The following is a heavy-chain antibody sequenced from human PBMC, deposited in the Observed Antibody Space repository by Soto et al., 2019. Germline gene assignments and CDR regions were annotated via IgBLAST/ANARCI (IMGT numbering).Heavy chain of an antibody. CDR2: ISGSGGST. CDR1: GFTFSSYA. CDR3: AKDRVIAAAGLSEGSYYYGMDV. J-gene: IGHJ6*02. D-gene: IGHD6-13*01. V-gene: IGHV3-23*01. Sequence: VGSLRLSCAASGFTFSSYAMSWVRQAPGKGLEWVSAISGSGGSTYYADSVKGRFTISRDNSKNTLYLQMNSLRAEDTAVYYCAKDRVIAAAGLSEGSYYYGMDVWGQGTTVTVSS.